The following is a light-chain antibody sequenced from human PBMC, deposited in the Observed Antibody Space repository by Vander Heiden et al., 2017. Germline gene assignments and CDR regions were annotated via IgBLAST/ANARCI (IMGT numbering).Light chain of an antibody. Sequence: LTQPPSVSAAPGQKVTISCSGSSSNIGNNYVSWYQQLPGTAPKLLIYDNNKRPSGIPDRFSGSKSGTSATLGITGLQTGDEPDYYCGTWDSSLSPVFGGGTKLTVL. J-gene: IGLJ2*01. V-gene: IGLV1-51*01. CDR3: GTWDSSLSPV. CDR1: SSNIGNNY. CDR2: DNN.